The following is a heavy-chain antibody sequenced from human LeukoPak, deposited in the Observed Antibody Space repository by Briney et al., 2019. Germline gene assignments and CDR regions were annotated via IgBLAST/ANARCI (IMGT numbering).Heavy chain of an antibody. CDR2: INGGGDAT. CDR3: ARCTASCYANAFDV. J-gene: IGHJ3*01. Sequence: PGGSLRLSCATSGXTFNNNAMSWVRQAPGKRLEWVSAINGGGDATEYADSVKGRFTISRDNSKNTLYLQMNSLRPEDTAVYYCARCTASCYANAFDVWGQGTLLTVSS. V-gene: IGHV3-23*01. CDR1: GXTFNNNA. D-gene: IGHD2-2*01.